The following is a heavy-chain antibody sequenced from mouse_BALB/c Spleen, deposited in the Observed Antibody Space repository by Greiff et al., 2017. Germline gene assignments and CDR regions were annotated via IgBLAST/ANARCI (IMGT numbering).Heavy chain of an antibody. CDR1: GYTFTSYW. J-gene: IGHJ1*01. V-gene: IGHV1S81*02. CDR3: GGVGVHWYFDV. Sequence: VQLQQPGAELVKPGASVKLSCKASGYTFTSYWMHWVKQRPGQGLEWIGEINPSNGRTNYNEKFKSKATLTVDKSSSTAYMQLSSLTSEDSAVYYCGGVGVHWYFDVWGAGTTVTVSS. CDR2: INPSNGRT.